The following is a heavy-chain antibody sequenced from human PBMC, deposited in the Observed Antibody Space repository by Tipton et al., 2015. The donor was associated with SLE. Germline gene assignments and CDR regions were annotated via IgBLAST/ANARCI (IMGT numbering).Heavy chain of an antibody. J-gene: IGHJ4*02. CDR1: GFIFSSYE. CDR3: ARVNNFYGSGSFDY. CDR2: ISYDVSNT. Sequence: RSLRPSCAASGFIFSSYEMHWVRQAPGKGLEWVTAISYDVSNTYYADSVKGRFTISRDNSKNTLFLQMNSLRPEDTAVYYCARVNNFYGSGSFDYWGQGTLVTVSS. V-gene: IGHV3-30*04. D-gene: IGHD3-10*01.